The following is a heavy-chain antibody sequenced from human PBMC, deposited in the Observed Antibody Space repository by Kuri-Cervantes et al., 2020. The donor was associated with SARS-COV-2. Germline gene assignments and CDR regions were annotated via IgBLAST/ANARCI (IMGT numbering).Heavy chain of an antibody. D-gene: IGHD3-22*01. J-gene: IGHJ4*02. Sequence: GGSLRLSCAASGFTFNLYDMHWVRQAPGKGLEWVAVIWFDGRNKYYADSVRGRFTISRDNSKNTLYLQMNSLRADDTAVYYCARDSDDSSGYYLLLDYWGQGTLVTVSS. CDR1: GFTFNLYD. CDR3: ARDSDDSSGYYLLLDY. V-gene: IGHV3-33*01. CDR2: IWFDGRNK.